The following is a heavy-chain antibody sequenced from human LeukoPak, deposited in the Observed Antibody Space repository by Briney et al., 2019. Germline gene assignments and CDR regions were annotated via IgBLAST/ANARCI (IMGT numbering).Heavy chain of an antibody. V-gene: IGHV3-7*01. J-gene: IGHJ6*02. Sequence: GSLRLSCAASGFTFSSYWMSWVRQPPGKGLEWVANIKQDGSEKYYVDSVKGRFTISRDNAKNSLYLQMNSLRAEDTAVYYCARGSSSTRGDYYGMDVWGQGTTVTVSS. CDR2: IKQDGSEK. D-gene: IGHD6-6*01. CDR1: GFTFSSYW. CDR3: ARGSSSTRGDYYGMDV.